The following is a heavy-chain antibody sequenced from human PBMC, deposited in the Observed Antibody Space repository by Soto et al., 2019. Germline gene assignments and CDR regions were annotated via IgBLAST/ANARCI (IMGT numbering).Heavy chain of an antibody. V-gene: IGHV3-9*01. CDR3: AKVLSRIAAAGTQPFDY. CDR2: ISWNSGSI. D-gene: IGHD6-13*01. CDR1: GFTFDDYA. J-gene: IGHJ4*02. Sequence: AGGSLRLSCAASGFTFDDYAMHWVRQAPGKGLEWVSGISWNSGSIGYADSVKGRFTISRDNAKNSLYLQMNSLRAEDTALYYCAKVLSRIAAAGTQPFDYWGQGTLVTVSS.